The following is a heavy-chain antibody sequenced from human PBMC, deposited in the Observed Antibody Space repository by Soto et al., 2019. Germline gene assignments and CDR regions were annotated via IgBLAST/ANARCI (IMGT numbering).Heavy chain of an antibody. CDR1: GGSISIGGYY. D-gene: IGHD1-7*01. J-gene: IGHJ5*02. V-gene: IGHV4-31*03. Sequence: SETLSLTCTVSGGSISIGGYYWSWIRQHPEKGLEWIGYISYSGSTDYNPSLKSRVSISMDTSKNQFSLKLSSVTVADTAVYYCARGGWPYNWNYNWFDPWGQGTPVTVSS. CDR3: ARGGWPYNWNYNWFDP. CDR2: ISYSGST.